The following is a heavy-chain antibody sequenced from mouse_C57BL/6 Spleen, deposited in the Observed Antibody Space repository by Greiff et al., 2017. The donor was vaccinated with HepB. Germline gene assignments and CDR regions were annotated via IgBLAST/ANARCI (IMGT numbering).Heavy chain of an antibody. CDR1: GYAFTNYL. J-gene: IGHJ3*01. CDR2: INPGSGGT. V-gene: IGHV1-54*01. Sequence: QVQLQQSGAELVRPGTSVKVSCKASGYAFTNYLIEWVKQRPGQGLEWIGVINPGSGGTNYNEKFKGKATLTADKSSSTAYMQLSSLTSEDSAVYFCARGDYSNYVDAYWGQGTLVTVSA. CDR3: ARGDYSNYVDAY. D-gene: IGHD2-5*01.